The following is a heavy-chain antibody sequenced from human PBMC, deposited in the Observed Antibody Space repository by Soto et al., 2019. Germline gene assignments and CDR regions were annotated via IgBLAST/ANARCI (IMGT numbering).Heavy chain of an antibody. CDR1: GSSFSSYP. D-gene: IGHD2-2*01. V-gene: IGHV3-30-3*01. J-gene: IGHJ6*02. Sequence: QVQLVESGGGVVQPGRSLRLSCAASGSSFSSYPMHWVRQAPGKGLEWVAVISYDGSSKYYADSVKGRLTISRDNSKNTLYLQMNSLRTEDTALYYWARARPHCSRTTCYDDDYGMDVWGQGTTVTVSS. CDR2: ISYDGSSK. CDR3: ARARPHCSRTTCYDDDYGMDV.